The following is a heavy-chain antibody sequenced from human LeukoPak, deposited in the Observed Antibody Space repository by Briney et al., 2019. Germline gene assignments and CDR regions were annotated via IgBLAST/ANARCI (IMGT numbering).Heavy chain of an antibody. CDR3: ASYYSDSSGYWFDP. V-gene: IGHV4-39*01. D-gene: IGHD3-22*01. CDR2: IYYSGST. Sequence: SETLSLTCTVSGGSISSSSYYWGWIRQPPGKGLEWIGSIYYSGSTYYNPSLKSRVTISVDTSKNQFSLKLSSVTAADTAVYYCASYYSDSSGYWFDPWGQGTLVTVSS. J-gene: IGHJ5*02. CDR1: GGSISSSSYY.